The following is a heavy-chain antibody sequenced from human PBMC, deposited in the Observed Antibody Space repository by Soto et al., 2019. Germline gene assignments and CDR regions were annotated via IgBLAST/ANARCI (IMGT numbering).Heavy chain of an antibody. CDR1: GGSVSSYY. J-gene: IGHJ4*02. Sequence: PSETLSLTCTVSGGSVSSYYWSWIRQPPGKGLEWIGYVYYSGSTNYNPSLTSRVTISVDTAKNQFSLKLSSVTAADTAVYYCARDYNGYDPGRLNYWAPGTLVTPSS. D-gene: IGHD5-12*01. CDR3: ARDYNGYDPGRLNY. V-gene: IGHV4-59*02. CDR2: VYYSGST.